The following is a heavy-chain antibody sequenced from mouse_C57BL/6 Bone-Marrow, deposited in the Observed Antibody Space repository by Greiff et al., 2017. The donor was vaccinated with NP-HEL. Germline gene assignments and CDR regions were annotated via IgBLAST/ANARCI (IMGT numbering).Heavy chain of an antibody. D-gene: IGHD1-1*01. V-gene: IGHV1-72*01. Sequence: QVQLQQPGAELVKPGASVKLSCTASGYTFTSYWMHWVKQRPGRGLEWIGRIDPNSGGTKYNEKFKSKATLTVDKPSSTAYMQLRSLTSEDSAVYYCAKEVGYYGFYAMDYWGQGTSVTVSS. CDR2: IDPNSGGT. CDR1: GYTFTSYW. CDR3: AKEVGYYGFYAMDY. J-gene: IGHJ4*01.